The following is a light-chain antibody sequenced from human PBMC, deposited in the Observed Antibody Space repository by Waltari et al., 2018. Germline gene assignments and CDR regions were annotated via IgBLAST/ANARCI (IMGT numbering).Light chain of an antibody. CDR1: QNVGNS. CDR2: DAA. J-gene: IGKJ2*01. Sequence: ENVLTQSPATLSFSPGAPATLPCRASQNVGNSLAWYQHNPGQAPRLLIYDAANRASGIPARFSGSGSGTDFTLTISSLEPDDFAVYYCQQRSNWHTFGQGTRLEIK. CDR3: QQRSNWHT. V-gene: IGKV3-11*01.